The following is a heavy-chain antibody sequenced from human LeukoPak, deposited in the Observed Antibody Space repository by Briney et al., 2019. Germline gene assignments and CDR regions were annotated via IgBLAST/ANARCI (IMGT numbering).Heavy chain of an antibody. Sequence: ASVKVSCKASGYTFTGYYMHWVRQVPGQGLEWMGWINPNSGGTNYAQKFQGRVTMTRDTSISTAYMELSRLRSDDTAVYYCASDITIFGVVIRNGYWGQGTLVTVSS. D-gene: IGHD3-3*01. J-gene: IGHJ4*02. V-gene: IGHV1-2*02. CDR3: ASDITIFGVVIRNGY. CDR2: INPNSGGT. CDR1: GYTFTGYY.